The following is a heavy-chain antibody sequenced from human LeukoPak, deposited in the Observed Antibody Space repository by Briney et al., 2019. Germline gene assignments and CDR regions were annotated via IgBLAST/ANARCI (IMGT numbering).Heavy chain of an antibody. CDR1: GYTFTSYD. D-gene: IGHD2-2*01. V-gene: IGHV1-8*01. Sequence: ASVKVSCKASGYTFTSYDINWVRQATGQGLEWLGWMNPNSGNTGYAQKFQGRVTMTRNTSISTAYMELSSLRSEDTAVYYCARGHCSTTSCYSRYYYHYMDVWGKGTTVTISS. CDR3: ARGHCSTTSCYSRYYYHYMDV. CDR2: MNPNSGNT. J-gene: IGHJ6*03.